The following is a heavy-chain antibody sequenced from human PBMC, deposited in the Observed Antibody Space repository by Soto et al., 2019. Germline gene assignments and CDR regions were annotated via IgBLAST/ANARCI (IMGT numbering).Heavy chain of an antibody. V-gene: IGHV3-30*18. CDR1: GFTFSISA. D-gene: IGHD3-22*01. Sequence: GGSLRLSCGASGFTFSISAMSWVRQAPGKGLEWVAVISYDGSNKYYADSVKGRFTISRDNSKNTLYLQMNSLRAEDTAVYYCAKETISGYYYFDYWGQGTLVTVSS. CDR2: ISYDGSNK. J-gene: IGHJ4*02. CDR3: AKETISGYYYFDY.